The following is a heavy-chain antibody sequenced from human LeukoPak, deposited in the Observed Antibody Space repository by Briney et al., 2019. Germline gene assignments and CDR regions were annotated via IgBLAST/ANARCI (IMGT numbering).Heavy chain of an antibody. V-gene: IGHV1-2*02. D-gene: IGHD1-7*01. CDR3: ARDNALNNWNYKDPYYMDV. CDR1: GYTFTGYY. CDR2: INPNSGGT. J-gene: IGHJ3*01. Sequence: ASVKVSCKASGYTFTGYYMHWVRQAPGQGLEWMGWINPNSGGTNYAQKFQGRVTMTRDTSISTAYMELSRLRSDDTAVYYCARDNALNNWNYKDPYYMDVWGQGTMVTVSS.